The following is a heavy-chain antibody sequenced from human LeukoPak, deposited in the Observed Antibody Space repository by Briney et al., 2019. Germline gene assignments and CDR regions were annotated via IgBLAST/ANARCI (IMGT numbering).Heavy chain of an antibody. V-gene: IGHV3-21*01. CDR3: AREGAVLEWLFTFDP. J-gene: IGHJ5*02. CDR2: ISSSSSYI. D-gene: IGHD3-3*02. CDR1: GFTFSSHS. Sequence: GGSLRLSCAASGFTFSSHSRNWVRQAPGKGLEWVSSISSSSSYIYYADSVKGRFTISRDNAKNSLYLQMNSLRAEDTAVYYCAREGAVLEWLFTFDPWGQGTLVTVSS.